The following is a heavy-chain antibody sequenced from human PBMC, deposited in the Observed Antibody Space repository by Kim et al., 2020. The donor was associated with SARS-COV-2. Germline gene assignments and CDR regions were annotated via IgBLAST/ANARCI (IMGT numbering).Heavy chain of an antibody. CDR1: GFTFSSYS. CDR3: ATDPTYYDILTGYYRSWYYFDY. V-gene: IGHV3-48*02. CDR2: ISSSSSTI. J-gene: IGHJ4*02. Sequence: GGSLRLSCAASGFTFSSYSMHWVRQAPGKGLEWVAYISSSSSTIYYADSVKGRFTISRDNAKNSLYLQMNSLRDEDTAVYYCATDPTYYDILTGYYRSWYYFDYWGQGSLVTVSS. D-gene: IGHD3-9*01.